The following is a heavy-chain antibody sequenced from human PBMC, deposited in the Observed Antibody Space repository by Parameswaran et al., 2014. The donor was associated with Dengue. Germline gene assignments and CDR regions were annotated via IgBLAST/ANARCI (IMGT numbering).Heavy chain of an antibody. J-gene: IGHJ4*02. V-gene: IGHV3-23*01. CDR3: AKDELGGGAVDPLY. D-gene: IGHD1-26*01. CDR2: ISGSGGST. Sequence: RWIRQPPGKGLEWVSAISGSGGSTYYADSVKGRFTISRDNSKNTLYLQMNSLRAEDTAVYYCAKDELGGGAVDPLYWGQGTLVTVSS.